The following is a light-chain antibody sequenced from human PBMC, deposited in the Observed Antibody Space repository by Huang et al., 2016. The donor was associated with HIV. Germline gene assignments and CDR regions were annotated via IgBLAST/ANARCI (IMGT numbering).Light chain of an antibody. J-gene: IGKJ1*01. CDR1: QSVLDN. Sequence: EVLMTQSPVTLSESPGGRVTISCWASQSVLDNLAWFQQKPGQAPRLLVHGSSPRATGVPARFSGSGSGTGFTLTITSLQSEDYAVYYCQQYYTWPRTFGQGTRVE. V-gene: IGKV3-15*01. CDR3: QQYYTWPRT. CDR2: GSS.